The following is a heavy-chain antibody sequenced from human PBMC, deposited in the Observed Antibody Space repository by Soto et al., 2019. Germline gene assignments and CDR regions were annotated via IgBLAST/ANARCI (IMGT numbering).Heavy chain of an antibody. D-gene: IGHD1-1*01. CDR1: GQSFSGHS. CDR2: INESGST. Sequence: QVQLQQWGAGLVKPSETLSLSCAVYGQSFSGHSWAWIRQPPGKGLECIGEINESGSTYYNPSLKSRVTISTDTSKNQFSLKLSSVSAADTAAYFCARGSGIVALPGELEDVKYDYWGQGTLVNVSS. J-gene: IGHJ4*02. V-gene: IGHV4-34*01. CDR3: ARGSGIVALPGELEDVKYDY.